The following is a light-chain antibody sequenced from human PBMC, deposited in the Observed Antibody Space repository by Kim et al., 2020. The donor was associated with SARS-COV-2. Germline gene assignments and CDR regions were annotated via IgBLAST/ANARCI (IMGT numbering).Light chain of an antibody. J-gene: IGKJ1*01. V-gene: IGKV3-15*01. CDR3: QQYYNWPRT. Sequence: VSPGERAPLSCRASQSVLTNLAWYQQKPGQAPRLLIYGASTRATGIPASFGGSGSGTEFTLTITSLQSEDFVIYYCQQYYNWPRTFGQGTKVDIK. CDR2: GAS. CDR1: QSVLTN.